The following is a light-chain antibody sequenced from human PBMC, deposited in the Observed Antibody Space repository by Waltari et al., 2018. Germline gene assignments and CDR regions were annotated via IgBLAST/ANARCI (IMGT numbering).Light chain of an antibody. CDR1: QGISSY. Sequence: IRMTQSPSSLSASTGDRVTITCRASQGISSYLAWYQQKPGKAPKLLIYAASTLQSGVPSRFSGSGSGTDFTLTISCLQSEDFATYYCQQYYSYPRNTFGQGTKLEIK. V-gene: IGKV1-8*01. CDR3: QQYYSYPRNT. J-gene: IGKJ2*01. CDR2: AAS.